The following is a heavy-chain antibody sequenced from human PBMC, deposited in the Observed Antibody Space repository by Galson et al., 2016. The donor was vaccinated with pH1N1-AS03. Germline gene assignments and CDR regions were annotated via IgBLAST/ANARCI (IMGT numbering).Heavy chain of an antibody. D-gene: IGHD1-26*01. CDR3: ARDHLGAGPAFDY. CDR1: GDSVFSNTAA. CDR2: TYYRSKWYN. J-gene: IGHJ4*02. V-gene: IGHV6-1*01. Sequence: CAISGDSVFSNTAAWNWIRQSPSRGLEWLGRTYYRSKWYNDYAVFVASRITINPDTSKNQFSPQLNSVTPEDTAVYYCARDHLGAGPAFDYWGQGALVTVSS.